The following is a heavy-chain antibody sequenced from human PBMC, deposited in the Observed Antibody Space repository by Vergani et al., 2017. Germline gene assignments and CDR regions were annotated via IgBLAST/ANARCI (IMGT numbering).Heavy chain of an antibody. D-gene: IGHD3-22*01. CDR2: ISAYNGNT. J-gene: IGHJ4*02. V-gene: IGHV1-18*01. CDR1: GYTFTSYG. Sequence: QVQLVQSGAEVKKPGASVKVSCKASGYTFTSYGISWVRQAPGQGLEWMGWISAYNGNTNYAQKLQGRVTMTTDTSTSTAYMELRSLRSDDTAVYYCARDRRGPYYYDSSGYTSSYYFDYWGQGTLVTVSS. CDR3: ARDRRGPYYYDSSGYTSSYYFDY.